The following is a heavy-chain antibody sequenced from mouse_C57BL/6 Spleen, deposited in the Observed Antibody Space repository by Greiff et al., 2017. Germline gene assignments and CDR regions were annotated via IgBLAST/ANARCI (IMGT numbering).Heavy chain of an antibody. J-gene: IGHJ4*01. V-gene: IGHV1-85*01. CDR1: GYTFTSYD. D-gene: IGHD1-1*01. Sequence: QVQLQQSGPELVKPGASVKLSCKASGYTFTSYDINWVKQRPGQGLEWIGWIYPRDGSTKYNEKFKGKATLTVDTSSSTAYMELHSLTAEDSAVYFCARHITTVVGGAMDYWGQGASGTVSS. CDR3: ARHITTVVGGAMDY. CDR2: IYPRDGST.